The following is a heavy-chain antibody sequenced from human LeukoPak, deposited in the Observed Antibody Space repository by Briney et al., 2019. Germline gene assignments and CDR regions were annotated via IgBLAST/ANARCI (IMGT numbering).Heavy chain of an antibody. CDR3: ARDIQLST. CDR1: GFTFSDSA. CDR2: ISFSGANS. J-gene: IGHJ3*01. V-gene: IGHV3-23*01. D-gene: IGHD5-24*01. Sequence: GGSLRLSCAASGFTFSDSAMTWVRQAPGKGLDWVSLISFSGANSYYADSVKGRFTISRDNSKDTLFLQMNSLRAEDTAIYYCARDIQLSTWGLGTMVTVSS.